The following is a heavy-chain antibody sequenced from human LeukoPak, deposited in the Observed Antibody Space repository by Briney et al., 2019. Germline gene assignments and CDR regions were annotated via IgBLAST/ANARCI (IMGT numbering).Heavy chain of an antibody. D-gene: IGHD6-19*01. CDR3: ARHGSSGWYVDY. J-gene: IGHJ4*02. V-gene: IGHV5-51*01. CDR2: IYPGDSDT. Sequence: GESLKISCKGSGYSFTNYWIGWVRQMPGKGLEWMGIIYPGDSDTRYSPSFQGQVTISAVNSLSTAYLQWSSLKASDTAMRYCARHGSSGWYVDYWGQGTLVTVSS. CDR1: GYSFTNYW.